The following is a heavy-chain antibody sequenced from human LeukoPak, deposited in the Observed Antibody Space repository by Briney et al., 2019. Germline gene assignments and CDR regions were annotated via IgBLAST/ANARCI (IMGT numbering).Heavy chain of an antibody. V-gene: IGHV3-23*01. Sequence: GGSLRLSCAASEFTFSSYAMSWVRQAPGKGLEWVSAISGSGGSTYYADSVKGRFTISRDNSKNTLYLQMNSLRAEDTAVYYCAKVPTGYSSGWYPDYWGQGTLVTVSS. J-gene: IGHJ4*02. CDR1: EFTFSSYA. CDR2: ISGSGGST. D-gene: IGHD6-19*01. CDR3: AKVPTGYSSGWYPDY.